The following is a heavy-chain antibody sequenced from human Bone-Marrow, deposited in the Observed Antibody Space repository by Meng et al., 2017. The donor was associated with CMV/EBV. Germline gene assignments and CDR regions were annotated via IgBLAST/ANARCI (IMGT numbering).Heavy chain of an antibody. Sequence: SVMVSYKASVYTFTGYYMHWVRQAPGQGLEWMGWINPNSGGTNYAQKFQGRVTMTRDTSISTAYMELSRLRSDDTAVYYCARGGAFTVTRHPNNWFDPWGQGTLVTVSS. V-gene: IGHV1-2*02. CDR3: ARGGAFTVTRHPNNWFDP. D-gene: IGHD4-11*01. CDR2: INPNSGGT. CDR1: VYTFTGYY. J-gene: IGHJ5*02.